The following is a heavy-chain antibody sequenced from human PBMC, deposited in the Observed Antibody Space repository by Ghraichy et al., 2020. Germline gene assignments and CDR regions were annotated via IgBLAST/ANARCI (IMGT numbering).Heavy chain of an antibody. Sequence: ASVKVSCKVSGYTLTELSMHWVRQAPGKGLEWMGGFDPEDGETIYAQKFQGRVTMTEDTWTDTVYMELSSLRSEDTAVYYCATVRAQGQWLRLVIFDYWGQGTLVTVSS. CDR1: GYTLTELS. CDR3: ATVRAQGQWLRLVIFDY. J-gene: IGHJ4*02. CDR2: FDPEDGET. D-gene: IGHD5-12*01. V-gene: IGHV1-24*01.